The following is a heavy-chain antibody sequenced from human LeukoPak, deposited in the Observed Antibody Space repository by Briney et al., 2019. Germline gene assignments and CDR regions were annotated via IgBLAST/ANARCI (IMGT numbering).Heavy chain of an antibody. CDR1: GYTFARYY. Sequence: ASVTVSCKASGYTFARYYIHWVRQAPGQGLEWMGIIKPSGGSTRYAQKFQGRGTMTRDTSTSTVYMELSSLRSDDTAVYYCARGGYYDGSGSFDPWGQGTLVTVSS. CDR2: IKPSGGST. CDR3: ARGGYYDGSGSFDP. J-gene: IGHJ5*02. V-gene: IGHV1-46*01. D-gene: IGHD3-22*01.